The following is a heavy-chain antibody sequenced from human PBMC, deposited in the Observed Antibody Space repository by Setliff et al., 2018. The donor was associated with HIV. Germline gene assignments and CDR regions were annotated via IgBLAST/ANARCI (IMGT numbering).Heavy chain of an antibody. J-gene: IGHJ5*02. CDR2: FDPGEGET. CDR3: AGYALRYFDWLGSWFDP. CDR1: GDTLTKLS. Sequence: ASVKVSCKVSGDTLTKLSMHWVRQAPGKGLEWMGGFDPGEGETIYAQKFQGRVTMTDDTSPDTAYMELSSRRSDDTAGYYCAGYALRYFDWLGSWFDPWGEGTLFTVSS. V-gene: IGHV1-24*01. D-gene: IGHD3-9*01.